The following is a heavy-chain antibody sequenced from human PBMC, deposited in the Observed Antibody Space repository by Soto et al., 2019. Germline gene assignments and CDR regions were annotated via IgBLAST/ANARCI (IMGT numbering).Heavy chain of an antibody. Sequence: QVQLVQSGAEVKKPGSSVKVSCKASVGTFSSYAISWVRQAPGQGLEWMGGIIPIFGTANYAQKFQARVTITADESTSTAYMELSSLRSEDTAVYYCARSLITMVLGVIIEDYYYYGMDVWGQGTTVTVSS. CDR2: IIPIFGTA. CDR1: VGTFSSYA. D-gene: IGHD3-10*01. V-gene: IGHV1-69*01. CDR3: ARSLITMVLGVIIEDYYYYGMDV. J-gene: IGHJ6*02.